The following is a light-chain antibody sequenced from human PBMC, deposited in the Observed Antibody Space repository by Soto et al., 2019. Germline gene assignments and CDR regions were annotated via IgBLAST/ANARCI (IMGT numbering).Light chain of an antibody. CDR1: QSVTNSY. CDR2: GAS. Sequence: EIVLTQSPGTLSLSPGERATLSCRASQSVTNSYVAWYQQQLGQAPRLLIYGASIRATGIPDRFSGSGSGTDFTITISGLEPEDSAVFCCQQYASSATFGQGTKVDIK. CDR3: QQYASSAT. J-gene: IGKJ1*01. V-gene: IGKV3-20*01.